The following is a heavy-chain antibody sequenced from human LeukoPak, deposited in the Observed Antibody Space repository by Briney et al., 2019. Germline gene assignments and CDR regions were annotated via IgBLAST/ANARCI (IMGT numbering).Heavy chain of an antibody. CDR2: IYSGGST. CDR1: GFTFSSYA. J-gene: IGHJ4*02. D-gene: IGHD2-2*01. V-gene: IGHV3-66*01. CDR3: ARDGCSSTSCYVDY. Sequence: GGSLRLSCAASGFTFSSYAMSWVRQAPGKGLGWVSVIYSGGSTYYADSVRGRFTISRDNSKNTLYLQMNSLRAEDTAVYYCARDGCSSTSCYVDYWGQGTLVTVSS.